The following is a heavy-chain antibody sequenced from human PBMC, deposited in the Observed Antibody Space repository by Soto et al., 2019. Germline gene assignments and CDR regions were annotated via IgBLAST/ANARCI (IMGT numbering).Heavy chain of an antibody. J-gene: IGHJ5*02. Sequence: SVKVSCKASGGTFSSYTISWVRQAPGQGLEWMGRIIPILGIANYAQKFQGRVTITADKSTSTAYMELSSLRSEDTAVYYCARAPTGLSTISWFDPWGQGTLVTVSS. V-gene: IGHV1-69*02. CDR3: ARAPTGLSTISWFDP. CDR2: IIPILGIA. D-gene: IGHD1-26*01. CDR1: GGTFSSYT.